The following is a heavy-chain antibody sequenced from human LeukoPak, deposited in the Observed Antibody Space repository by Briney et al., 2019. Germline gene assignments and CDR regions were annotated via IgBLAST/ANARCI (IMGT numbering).Heavy chain of an antibody. CDR1: GGSISSHD. V-gene: IGHV4-59*11. CDR3: ARDRSGGWDS. D-gene: IGHD6-19*01. Sequence: SETLSLTCTVSGGSISSHDWSWIRQPPGKGLEWIAYIYYSGNTNYNPSLKSRVTISVDTSKNQFSLKPSSVTAADTAVYYCARDRSGGWDSWGQGTLVTVSS. CDR2: IYYSGNT. J-gene: IGHJ4*02.